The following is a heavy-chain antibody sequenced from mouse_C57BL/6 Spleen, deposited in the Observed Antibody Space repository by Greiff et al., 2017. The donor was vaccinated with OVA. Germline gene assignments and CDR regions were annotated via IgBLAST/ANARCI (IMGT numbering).Heavy chain of an antibody. CDR1: GYTFTSYW. CDR3: ARRGDSDAWFAY. V-gene: IGHV1-55*01. J-gene: IGHJ3*01. CDR2: IYPGSGST. Sequence: VQLQQPGAELVKPGASVKMSCTASGYTFTSYWITWVQQRPGQGLEWIGDIYPGSGSTNYNEKFKSKATLTVDTSSITAYMQLSSLTSEDSAVYYCARRGDSDAWFAYWGQGTLVTVSA.